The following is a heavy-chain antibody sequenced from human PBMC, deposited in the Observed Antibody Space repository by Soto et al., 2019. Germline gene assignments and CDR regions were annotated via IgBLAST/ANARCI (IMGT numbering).Heavy chain of an antibody. V-gene: IGHV3-23*01. Sequence: GGSLRLSCAASEFTFSNYAMSWVRQAPGKGLEWVSSISYGGGTTYYADSVKGRFTISRNNSKNMLYLQMNSLRAEDTAVYYCDRDSKGQMALDSWGQATLLTVAS. J-gene: IGHJ4*02. CDR1: EFTFSNYA. CDR3: DRDSKGQMALDS. CDR2: ISYGGGTT.